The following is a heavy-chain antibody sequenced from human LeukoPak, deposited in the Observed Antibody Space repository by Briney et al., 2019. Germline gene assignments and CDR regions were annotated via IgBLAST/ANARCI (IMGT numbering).Heavy chain of an antibody. V-gene: IGHV3-11*06. CDR1: GFNVSSNY. CDR3: ARGHYGLDV. CDR2: ITNSGSYT. Sequence: PGGSLRLSCAASGFNVSSNYMTWIRQAPGKGLEWVSYITNSGSYTNYADSVKGRFTMSRDNAKNSLYLQMNSLRADDTAVYYCARGHYGLDVWGQGTTVTVSS. J-gene: IGHJ6*02.